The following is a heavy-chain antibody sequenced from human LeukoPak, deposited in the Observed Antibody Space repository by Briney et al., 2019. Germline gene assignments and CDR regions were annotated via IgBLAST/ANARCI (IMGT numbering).Heavy chain of an antibody. CDR2: IYYSGST. D-gene: IGHD3-10*01. CDR1: GGSISSYY. V-gene: IGHV4-59*08. Sequence: PSETLSLTCTVSGGSISSYYWSWIRQPPGKGLEWIGYIYYSGSTNYNPSLKSRVTISVGTSKNQFSLKLSSVTAADTAVYYCARHAKRDKYGSGSYYYYYGMDVWGQGTTVTVSS. J-gene: IGHJ6*02. CDR3: ARHAKRDKYGSGSYYYYYGMDV.